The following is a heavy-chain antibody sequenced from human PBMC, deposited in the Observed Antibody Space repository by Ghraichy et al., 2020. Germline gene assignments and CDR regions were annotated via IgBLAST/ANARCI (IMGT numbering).Heavy chain of an antibody. V-gene: IGHV4-31*03. J-gene: IGHJ4*02. D-gene: IGHD3-16*01. CDR2: IYYSGST. Sequence: SETLSLTCTVSGGSISSGGYYWSWIRQHPGKGLEWIGYIYYSGSTYYNPSLKSRVTISVDTSKNQFSLKLSSVTAADTAVYYCARVSVGTSTDPPFVDYWGQGTLVTVSS. CDR3: ARVSVGTSTDPPFVDY. CDR1: GGSISSGGYY.